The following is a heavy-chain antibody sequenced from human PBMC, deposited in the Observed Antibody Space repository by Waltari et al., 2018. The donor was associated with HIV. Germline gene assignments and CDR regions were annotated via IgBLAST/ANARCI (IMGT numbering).Heavy chain of an antibody. Sequence: EVQLLESGGGLVHPGGSLRLSCAASGFIFNNYAMSWVRQAPGKGLEWVSVISDSGGSIHYGDSVKGRFTISRDNSKNTLYLQMNSLRAEDTAVYYCAKAEFCSTTNCLEPTHWFDPWGQGTLVTVSA. CDR1: GFIFNNYA. D-gene: IGHD2-2*01. V-gene: IGHV3-23*01. J-gene: IGHJ5*02. CDR3: AKAEFCSTTNCLEPTHWFDP. CDR2: ISDSGGSI.